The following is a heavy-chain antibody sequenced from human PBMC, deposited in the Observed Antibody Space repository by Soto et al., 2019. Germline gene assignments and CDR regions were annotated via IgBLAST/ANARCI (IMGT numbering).Heavy chain of an antibody. CDR3: ARDRLKYSSGWFPRAFDY. J-gene: IGHJ4*02. CDR1: GYTFTSYG. D-gene: IGHD6-19*01. V-gene: IGHV1-18*04. Sequence: ASVKVSCKASGYTFTSYGISWVRQAPGQGLEWMGWISAYNGNTNYAQKLQGRVTMTTDTSTSTAYMELRSLRSDDTAVYYCARDRLKYSSGWFPRAFDYWGQGTLVTVSS. CDR2: ISAYNGNT.